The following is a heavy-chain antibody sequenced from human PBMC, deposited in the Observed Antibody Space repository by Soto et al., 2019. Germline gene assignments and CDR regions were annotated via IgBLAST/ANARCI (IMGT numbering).Heavy chain of an antibody. CDR2: IDPSDSYT. V-gene: IGHV5-10-1*01. CDR3: ARLYDFWSGYPYFDY. CDR1: GYSFTSYW. D-gene: IGHD3-3*01. J-gene: IGHJ4*02. Sequence: PGESLKISCKGSGYSFTSYWISWVRQMPGKGLEWMGRIDPSDSYTNYSPSFQGHVTISADKSISTAYLQWSSLKASETAMYYCARLYDFWSGYPYFDYWGQGTLVTVSS.